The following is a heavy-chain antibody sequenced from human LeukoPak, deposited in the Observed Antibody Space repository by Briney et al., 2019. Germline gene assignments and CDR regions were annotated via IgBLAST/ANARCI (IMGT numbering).Heavy chain of an antibody. CDR2: ISGSGGAT. V-gene: IGHV3-23*01. J-gene: IGHJ4*02. D-gene: IGHD3-10*01. Sequence: GGSLRLSCAASGFTFSNAWMSWVRQAPGKGLEWVSGISGSGGATYYADSVKGRFTISRDDPHNTLYLQMNSLRAEDTAVYFCARGGVDYYGSGTYYLMYYFDYWGQGALVTVSS. CDR3: ARGGVDYYGSGTYYLMYYFDY. CDR1: GFTFSNAW.